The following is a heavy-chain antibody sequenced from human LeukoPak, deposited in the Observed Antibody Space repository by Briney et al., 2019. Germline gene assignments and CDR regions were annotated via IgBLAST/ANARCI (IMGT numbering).Heavy chain of an antibody. J-gene: IGHJ5*02. CDR2: ISSSGYTI. CDR1: GFTFSDYY. Sequence: GGSLRLCCAASGFTFSDYYMSWIRQAPGKGLEWVSYISSSGYTIYYADSVKGRFTISRDNAKNSLYLQMNSLRAEDTAVYYCARLPATATPFDPWGQGTLVTVSS. V-gene: IGHV3-11*04. CDR3: ARLPATATPFDP. D-gene: IGHD2-15*01.